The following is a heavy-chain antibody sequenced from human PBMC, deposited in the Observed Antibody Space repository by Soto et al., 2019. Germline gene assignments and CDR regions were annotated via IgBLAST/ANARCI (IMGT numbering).Heavy chain of an antibody. CDR1: GFTFSSYS. CDR2: IGSSSSYI. D-gene: IGHD1-26*01. J-gene: IGHJ4*02. CDR3: ARVVGASGFDY. Sequence: GGSLRLSCAASGFTFSSYSMNWVRQAPGKGLEWVSSIGSSSSYIYYADSVKGRFTISRDNAKNSLYLQMNSLRAEDTAVYYCARVVGASGFDYWGQGTLVTVSS. V-gene: IGHV3-21*01.